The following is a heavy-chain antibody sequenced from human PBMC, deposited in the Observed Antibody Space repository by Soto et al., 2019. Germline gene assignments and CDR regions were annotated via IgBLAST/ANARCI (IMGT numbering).Heavy chain of an antibody. CDR3: ARANQTYSYGSLPDY. CDR2: INPSGGST. V-gene: IGHV1-46*01. CDR1: GYTFTSYY. D-gene: IGHD5-18*01. J-gene: IGHJ4*02. Sequence: GASVKVSCKASGYTFTSYYMHWVRQAPGQGLEWMGIINPSGGSTSYAQKFQGRVTMTRDTSTSTVYMELSSLRSEDTAVYYCARANQTYSYGSLPDYWGQGALVTVSS.